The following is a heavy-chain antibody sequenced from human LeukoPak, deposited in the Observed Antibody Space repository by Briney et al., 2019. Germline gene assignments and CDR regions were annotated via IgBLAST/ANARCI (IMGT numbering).Heavy chain of an antibody. CDR3: ASSRPLRGGDYIDD. J-gene: IGHJ4*02. CDR2: IIPIFGTT. Sequence: ASVKVSCKASGGTFSSYAISWVRQAPGQGLEWMGRIIPIFGTTNYAQKFQGRVTITTDESTSTAYMELSSLRSEDKAVYYCASSRPLRGGDYIDDWGQGTLVTVSS. CDR1: GGTFSSYA. D-gene: IGHD4-17*01. V-gene: IGHV1-69*05.